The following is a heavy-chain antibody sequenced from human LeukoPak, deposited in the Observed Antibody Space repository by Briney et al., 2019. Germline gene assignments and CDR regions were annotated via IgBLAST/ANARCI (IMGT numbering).Heavy chain of an antibody. CDR1: GLIVSTCF. J-gene: IGHJ4*02. CDR2: IYMEGST. Sequence: GGSLRLSCAASGLIVSTCFMSWVRQAPGKGLEWVSVIYMEGSTFYADSVQGRFTISRDNSKNTVYLQMNSLRAEDTAVYYCARGGDVVGALFDSWGQGTLVTVSS. V-gene: IGHV3-53*01. CDR3: ARGGDVVGALFDS. D-gene: IGHD1-26*01.